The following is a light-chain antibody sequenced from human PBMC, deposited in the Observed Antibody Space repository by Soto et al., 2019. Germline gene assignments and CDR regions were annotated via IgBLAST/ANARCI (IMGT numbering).Light chain of an antibody. V-gene: IGLV2-23*02. CDR2: EVS. CDR3: CSYAGSSTFAV. Sequence: QSALTQPASVSGSPGQSITISCTGTSSDVGSYNLVSWYQQHPGKAPKLMIYEVSKRPSGVFICFSGSKSGNTASLTISWLQAEDEADYYCCSYAGSSTFAVFGTGTKVTVL. J-gene: IGLJ1*01. CDR1: SSDVGSYNL.